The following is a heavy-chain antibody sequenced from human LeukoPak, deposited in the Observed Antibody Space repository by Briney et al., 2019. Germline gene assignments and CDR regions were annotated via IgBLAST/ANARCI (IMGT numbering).Heavy chain of an antibody. V-gene: IGHV3-74*03. CDR1: GFTFDDYA. Sequence: PGGSLRLSCAASGFTFDDYAMHRVRQAPGKGLVWVARISPDGSSALSADSVRGRFTISRDNADNTLYLQLNSLRAEDTAVYYCASIPWVNPGLDYWGQGTLVTVSS. CDR2: ISPDGSSA. J-gene: IGHJ4*02. D-gene: IGHD2-2*02. CDR3: ASIPWVNPGLDY.